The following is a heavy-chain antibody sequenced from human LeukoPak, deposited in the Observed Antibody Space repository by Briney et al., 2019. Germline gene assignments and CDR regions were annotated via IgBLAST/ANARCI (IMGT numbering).Heavy chain of an antibody. CDR1: GFTFSSYG. CDR3: AKDGTRGIRFGKIPHYFDY. CDR2: IRYDGSNK. J-gene: IGHJ4*02. Sequence: GGSLRLSCAASGFTFSSYGMHWVRQAPGKGLEWVAFIRYDGSNKYFADSVKGRFTISRDSSKNTLYLQMNSLRVDDTAVYYCAKDGTRGIRFGKIPHYFDYWGQGALVTVSS. D-gene: IGHD3-10*01. V-gene: IGHV3-30*02.